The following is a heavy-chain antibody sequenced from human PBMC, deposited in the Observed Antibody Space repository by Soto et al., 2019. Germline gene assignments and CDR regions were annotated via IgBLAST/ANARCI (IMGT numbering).Heavy chain of an antibody. CDR1: GDSFNDYP. V-gene: IGHV1-69*01. J-gene: IGHJ4*02. CDR3: ASSYGVSWYGDF. Sequence: QVQLVQSGAEVRKPGSSVKVSCHSSGDSFNDYPVTWVRQAPGQGLEWMGGTIPVSGTTNYAQEFQGRVTIPADVPTSTVYMELSSLKYEDTALYYCASSYGVSWYGDFWGQETLVTVSS. D-gene: IGHD6-13*01. CDR2: TIPVSGTT.